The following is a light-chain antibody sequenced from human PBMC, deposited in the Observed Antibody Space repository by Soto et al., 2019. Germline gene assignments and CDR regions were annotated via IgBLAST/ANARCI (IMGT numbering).Light chain of an antibody. CDR1: QGIRND. V-gene: IGKV1-13*02. J-gene: IGKJ4*01. CDR3: QQYDSYPLT. CDR2: DAS. Sequence: AIQITQSPSSLSSSVGDRSTIACRASQGIRNDLGWYQQKPGKAPKLLIYDASSWESGVPSRFSGSGSGTEFTLTISSLQPEDFATYYCQQYDSYPLTFGGGTKVDIK.